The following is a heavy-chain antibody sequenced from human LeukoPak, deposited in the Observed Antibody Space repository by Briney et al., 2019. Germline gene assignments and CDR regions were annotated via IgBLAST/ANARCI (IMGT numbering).Heavy chain of an antibody. CDR2: IYPGDSDT. Sequence: PGESLKISCKGSGYSFTSYWIGWVRQMPGKGLEWMGIIYPGDSDTRYSPSFQGQVTISADKSISTAYLQWSSPKASDTAMYYCARHDLYYDFWSGYPTHSFDYWGQGTLVTVSS. V-gene: IGHV5-51*01. CDR3: ARHDLYYDFWSGYPTHSFDY. D-gene: IGHD3-3*01. CDR1: GYSFTSYW. J-gene: IGHJ4*02.